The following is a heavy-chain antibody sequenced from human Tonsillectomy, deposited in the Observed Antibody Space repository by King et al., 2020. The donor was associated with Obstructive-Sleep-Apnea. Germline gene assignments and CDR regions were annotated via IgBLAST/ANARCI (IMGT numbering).Heavy chain of an antibody. Sequence: QLQESGPGLVKPSETLSLTCTVSGDSITNDRYYWAWIRQPPGKGLEWLGSIYYSGATHYNWSLRSRVAMSMETSKSEVSLKLTSVTAADTAVYYCAREHQYNTLTGSYDPPLDSWGPGTLITVSS. J-gene: IGHJ4*02. CDR1: GDSITNDRYY. CDR3: AREHQYNTLTGSYDPPLDS. D-gene: IGHD3-9*01. CDR2: IYYSGAT. V-gene: IGHV4-39*07.